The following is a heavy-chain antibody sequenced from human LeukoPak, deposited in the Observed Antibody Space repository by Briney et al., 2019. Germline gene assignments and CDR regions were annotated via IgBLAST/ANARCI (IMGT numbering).Heavy chain of an antibody. V-gene: IGHV3-30*03. CDR1: GITFSHHG. D-gene: IGHD2-21*01. CDR3: VQGGQYTRAYSDAFGL. J-gene: IGHJ3*01. Sequence: GGSLRLSCAASGITFSHHGMDWVRQAPGKGLGWVAGIQYDGSIKFYLDSVKGRFTISRDNSKNTLDLQMNSLRFEDTAVYFCVQGGQYTRAYSDAFGLWGQGTMVTVSS. CDR2: IQYDGSIK.